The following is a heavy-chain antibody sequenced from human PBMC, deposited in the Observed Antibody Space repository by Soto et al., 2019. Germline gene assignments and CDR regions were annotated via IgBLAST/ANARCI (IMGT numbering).Heavy chain of an antibody. CDR2: IWYDGSNK. Sequence: PGGSLRLSCAASGFTFSSYGMHWVRQAPGKGLEWVAVIWYDGSNKYYADSVKGRFTISRDNSKNTLYLQMNSLRAEDTAVYYCARDKGSHSGSPGPFDYWGQGTLVTVSS. D-gene: IGHD1-26*01. V-gene: IGHV3-33*01. CDR1: GFTFSSYG. CDR3: ARDKGSHSGSPGPFDY. J-gene: IGHJ4*02.